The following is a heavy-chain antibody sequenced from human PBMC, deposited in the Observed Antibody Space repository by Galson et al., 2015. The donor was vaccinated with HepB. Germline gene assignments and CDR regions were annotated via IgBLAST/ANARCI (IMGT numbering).Heavy chain of an antibody. J-gene: IGHJ4*02. Sequence: SLRLSCAASGFTFSNYVMHWVHPAPGKGLEGVAFISYDGSNKNYADSVKGRFTISRDNSKSTLHLEMSSLKTDAMVVYYCASEVDQNSFYYWGQGTLVTVSS. CDR3: ASEVDQNSFYY. D-gene: IGHD1-7*01. V-gene: IGHV3-30-3*01. CDR2: ISYDGSNK. CDR1: GFTFSNYV.